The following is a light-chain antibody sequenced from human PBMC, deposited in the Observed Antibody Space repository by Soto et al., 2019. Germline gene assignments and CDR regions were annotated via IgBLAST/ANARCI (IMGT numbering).Light chain of an antibody. CDR1: QSVSSY. J-gene: IGKJ1*01. Sequence: EVLMTQSKGTLSVFPGETATLSCRASQSVSSYLDWFQQKPGQVPRLIMYRGLNRAIGVPARFSGSGSETEFTLTISSLQSEDSGVYCCLQHNNWPWTFGQGTKVDI. CDR3: LQHNNWPWT. CDR2: RGL. V-gene: IGKV3-15*01.